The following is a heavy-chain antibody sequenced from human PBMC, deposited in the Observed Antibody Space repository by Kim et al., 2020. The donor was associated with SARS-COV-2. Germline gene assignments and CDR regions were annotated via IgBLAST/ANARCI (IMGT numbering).Heavy chain of an antibody. Sequence: GSTYYTDSVKGRFIIARDNSKDMVSLQLNSLRGEDTAVYYCARVKSYYMDVWGKGTRVTVSS. J-gene: IGHJ6*03. CDR2: GST. V-gene: IGHV3-66*01. CDR3: ARVKSYYMDV.